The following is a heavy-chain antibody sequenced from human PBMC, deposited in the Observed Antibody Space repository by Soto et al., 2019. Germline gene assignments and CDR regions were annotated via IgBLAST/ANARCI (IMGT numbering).Heavy chain of an antibody. CDR2: ISWNSGSI. J-gene: IGHJ6*02. V-gene: IGHV3-9*01. Sequence: LRLSCAASGFTFDDYAMHWVRQAPGKGLEWVSGISWNSGSIGYADSVKGRFTISRDNAKNSLYLQMNSLRAEDTALYYCAKDISDSSGYYYYYYGMDVWGQGTTVTVSS. D-gene: IGHD6-25*01. CDR3: AKDISDSSGYYYYYYGMDV. CDR1: GFTFDDYA.